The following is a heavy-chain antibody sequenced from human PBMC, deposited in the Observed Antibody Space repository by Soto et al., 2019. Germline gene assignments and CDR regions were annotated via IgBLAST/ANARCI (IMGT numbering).Heavy chain of an antibody. CDR3: AQNGQWLATPPVA. D-gene: IGHD6-19*01. CDR2: IRGSGAST. V-gene: IGHV3-23*01. J-gene: IGHJ4*02. Sequence: PGGSLRLSCAASGFTFSNYGMTWVRQAPGKGLEWVSGIRGSGASTRYADSVKGRFTISRDNSKNMLYLQMNSLRAEDTAVYYCAQNGQWLATPPVAWGQGSLVTVSS. CDR1: GFTFSNYG.